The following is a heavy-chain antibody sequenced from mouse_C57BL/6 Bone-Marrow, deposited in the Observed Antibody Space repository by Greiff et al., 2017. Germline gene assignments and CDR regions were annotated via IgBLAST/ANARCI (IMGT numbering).Heavy chain of an antibody. D-gene: IGHD1-1*01. Sequence: VQLQQSGAELVMPGASVKLSCKASGYTFTSYWMHWVKQRPGQGLEWIGEIDPSDSYTNYNQKFKGKSTLTVDKSSSTAYMQLSSLTSEDSAVYYCARGSSYGFASWGQGTLVTVSA. CDR3: ARGSSYGFAS. CDR2: IDPSDSYT. V-gene: IGHV1-69*01. CDR1: GYTFTSYW. J-gene: IGHJ3*01.